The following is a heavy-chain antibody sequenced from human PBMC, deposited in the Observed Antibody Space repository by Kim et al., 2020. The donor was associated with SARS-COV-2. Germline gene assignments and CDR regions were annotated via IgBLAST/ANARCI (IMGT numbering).Heavy chain of an antibody. Sequence: GGSLRLSCAASGFTFSDYFMAWIRQAPGKGLEWLSYISNSGHYSEDADSVKGRFTISRDNAKNSLHLEMNSLRVEDTAIYYCARAPNYATLAGHSNQILYYAMDVWGQGTTVTVSS. CDR2: ISNSGHYS. J-gene: IGHJ6*02. D-gene: IGHD3-9*01. CDR3: ARAPNYATLAGHSNQILYYAMDV. CDR1: GFTFSDYF. V-gene: IGHV3-11*06.